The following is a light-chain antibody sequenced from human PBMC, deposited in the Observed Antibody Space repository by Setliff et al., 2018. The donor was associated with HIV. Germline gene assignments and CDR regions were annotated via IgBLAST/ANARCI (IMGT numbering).Light chain of an antibody. CDR3: SSYTGSDTYV. CDR1: SNDVGGYNF. J-gene: IGLJ1*01. V-gene: IGLV2-14*01. CDR2: DVN. Sequence: QSALAQPASVSGSPGQSITISCTGTSNDVGGYNFVSWFQQHPGKAPKLVIFDVNKRPAGFSYRFSGSKSGNTASLTISGLQAEDEADYYCSSYTGSDTYVFGTGTKVTVL.